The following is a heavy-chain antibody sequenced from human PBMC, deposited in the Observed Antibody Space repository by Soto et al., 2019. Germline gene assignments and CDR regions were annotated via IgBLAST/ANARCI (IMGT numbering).Heavy chain of an antibody. CDR2: IYYSGST. D-gene: IGHD3-16*01. CDR3: ASQGTKPTARGGDSYGIDF. Sequence: QLQLQESGPGLVKPSETLSLTCTVSGGSISSSSYYWGWIRQPPGKGLEWIGSIYYSGSTYYNPSLSTRVTTSVDTSKNQFSVKLSYVTAADTAVYYCASQGTKPTARGGDSYGIDFWGQGTTVTVSS. V-gene: IGHV4-39*01. J-gene: IGHJ6*02. CDR1: GGSISSSSYY.